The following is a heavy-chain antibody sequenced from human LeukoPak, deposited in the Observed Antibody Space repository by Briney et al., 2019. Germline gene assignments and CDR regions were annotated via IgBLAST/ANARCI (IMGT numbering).Heavy chain of an antibody. CDR3: AKQSAGSAAWYSLHYDF. D-gene: IGHD6-13*01. CDR1: GFTLSSYA. V-gene: IGHV3-23*01. J-gene: IGHJ4*02. Sequence: GGSLRLSCAASGFTLSSYAMTWVRQAPGRGLEWVSSVDGGGGTYYADSVKGRFTISRDNSKDTLYLQMNGLRAEDTAVYFCAKQSAGSAAWYSLHYDFWGQGTLVTVSS. CDR2: VDGGGGT.